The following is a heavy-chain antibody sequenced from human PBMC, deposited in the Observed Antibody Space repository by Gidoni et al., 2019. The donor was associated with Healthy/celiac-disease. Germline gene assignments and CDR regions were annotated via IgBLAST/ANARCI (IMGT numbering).Heavy chain of an antibody. CDR3: ARCGVVIIPYYYYGMDV. CDR2: IYHSGRT. V-gene: IGHV4-38-2*02. J-gene: IGHJ6*02. Sequence: QVQLQESGPGLVKPSETLSLTCTVSGYSISSGYYWGWIRQPQGKGLEWIGSIYHSGRTYYNPSLKSRVTISVDTSKNQFSLKLSSVTAADTAVYYCARCGVVIIPYYYYGMDVWGQGTTVTVSS. D-gene: IGHD3-3*01. CDR1: GYSISSGYY.